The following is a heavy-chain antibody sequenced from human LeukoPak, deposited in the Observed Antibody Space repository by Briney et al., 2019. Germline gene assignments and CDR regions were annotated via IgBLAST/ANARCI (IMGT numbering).Heavy chain of an antibody. J-gene: IGHJ4*02. Sequence: PSETLSLTCTVSGGSISDGGYYWSWIRQHPGKGLEWIGYIYDSGTTYYSPALQSRVTISVDKSDNKFSLKLRSLTAADTAVYYCARGGDRRGFDYWGQGTLVIVSP. V-gene: IGHV4-31*03. CDR1: GGSISDGGYY. D-gene: IGHD1-14*01. CDR2: IYDSGTT. CDR3: ARGGDRRGFDY.